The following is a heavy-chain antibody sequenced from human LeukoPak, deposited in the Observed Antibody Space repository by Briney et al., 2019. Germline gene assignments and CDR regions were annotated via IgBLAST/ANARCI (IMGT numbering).Heavy chain of an antibody. CDR3: AREARAVAGLFDY. CDR2: INPSGGST. Sequence: GASVKVSCKASGYTFTGYYMHWVRQAPGQGLEWMGIINPSGGSTSYAQKFQGRVTMTRDMSTSTVYMELSSLRSEDTAVYYCAREARAVAGLFDYWGQGTLVTVSS. V-gene: IGHV1-46*01. CDR1: GYTFTGYY. J-gene: IGHJ4*02. D-gene: IGHD6-19*01.